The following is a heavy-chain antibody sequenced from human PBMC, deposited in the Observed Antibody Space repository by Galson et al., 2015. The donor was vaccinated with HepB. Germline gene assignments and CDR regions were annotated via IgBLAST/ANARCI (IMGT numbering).Heavy chain of an antibody. CDR1: GGTFSSYA. CDR2: IIPIFGTA. Sequence: SVKVSCKASGGTFSSYAISWVRQAPGQGLEWMGGIIPIFGTANYAQKFQGRVTMTRNTSISTAYMELSSLRSEDTAVYYCARGAPWYFDLWGRGTLVTVSS. J-gene: IGHJ2*01. CDR3: ARGAPWYFDL. V-gene: IGHV1-69*05.